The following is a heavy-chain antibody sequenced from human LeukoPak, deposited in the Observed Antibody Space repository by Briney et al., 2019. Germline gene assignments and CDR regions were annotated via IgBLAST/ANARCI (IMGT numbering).Heavy chain of an antibody. CDR1: GGTFSSYA. V-gene: IGHV1-69*13. Sequence: SVKVSCKASGGTFSSYAISWVRQAPGQGLEWMGGIITIFDTGNYAQKFQGRVTITADESTSTAYMELSSLRSEDTAVYYCARVRFGESSDWYFDLWGRGTLVTVSS. CDR3: ARVRFGESSDWYFDL. J-gene: IGHJ2*01. D-gene: IGHD3-10*01. CDR2: IITIFDTG.